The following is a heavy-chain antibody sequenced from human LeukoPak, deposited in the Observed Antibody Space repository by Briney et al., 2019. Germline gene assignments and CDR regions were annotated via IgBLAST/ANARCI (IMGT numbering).Heavy chain of an antibody. CDR3: ARDLGGFVVVPAAIGGFDP. CDR1: GYTFTSYD. V-gene: IGHV1-2*02. Sequence: GASVKVSCKASGYTFTSYDINWVRQATGQGLEWMGWINPNSGGTNYAQKFQGRVTMTRDTSISTAYMELSRLRSDDTAVYYCARDLGGFVVVPAAIGGFDPWGQGTLVTVSS. J-gene: IGHJ5*02. D-gene: IGHD2-2*01. CDR2: INPNSGGT.